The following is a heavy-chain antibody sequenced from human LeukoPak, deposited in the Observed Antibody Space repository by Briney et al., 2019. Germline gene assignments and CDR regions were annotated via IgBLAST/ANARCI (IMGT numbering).Heavy chain of an antibody. J-gene: IGHJ5*02. CDR2: IWYDGSNK. CDR1: GFTFSSYG. D-gene: IGHD6-13*01. CDR3: AREYSAGWFDP. V-gene: IGHV3-33*01. Sequence: GGSLRLSCAASGFTFSSYGMHWVRQAPGKGLEWVAVIWYDGSNKFYADSVKGRFTISRDNSKNTLYLQMNSLRAEDTAVYYWAREYSAGWFDPWGQGTLVTVSS.